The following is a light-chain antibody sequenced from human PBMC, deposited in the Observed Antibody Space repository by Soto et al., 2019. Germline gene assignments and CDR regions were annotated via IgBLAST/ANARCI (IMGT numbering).Light chain of an antibody. CDR3: QQYNSPPLT. Sequence: DIVLRQSPGTLSLSPGQRATLSCRASQNIRRNYIAWFQQKPGQPPRLLIYGAINRATGIPARFSGSGSGTEFSLTISSLEPEDFVVYYCQQYNSPPLTFGQGTKVEIK. CDR1: QNIRRNY. CDR2: GAI. J-gene: IGKJ1*01. V-gene: IGKV3-20*01.